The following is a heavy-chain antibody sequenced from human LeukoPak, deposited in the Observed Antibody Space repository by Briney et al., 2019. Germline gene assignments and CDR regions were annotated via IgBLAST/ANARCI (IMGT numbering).Heavy chain of an antibody. CDR2: VYYTGST. D-gene: IGHD3-10*01. Sequence: PSETLSLTCIVSGGSIRNYNNYWGCIRQPPGKGLECIGSVYYTGSTYYNPSLQSRITVSVDTSKNQFSLKLSSVTAADTAVYYCARAPGGSGSYFYYYYYGMDVWGQGTTVTVSS. J-gene: IGHJ6*02. CDR1: GGSIRNYNNY. V-gene: IGHV4-39*07. CDR3: ARAPGGSGSYFYYYYYGMDV.